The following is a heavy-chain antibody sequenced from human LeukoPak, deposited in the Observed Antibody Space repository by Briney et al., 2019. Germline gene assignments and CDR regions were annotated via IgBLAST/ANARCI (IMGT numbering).Heavy chain of an antibody. Sequence: GESLKISCKGLGYSFSSYWSAWVRQRPGKGLEWMGIIYPGGSETRYDPSFEGQVTISADGSTTTAYLQWSSLKASDTAMYYCARLVVVTAPVDYWGQGTLVTVSS. CDR2: IYPGGSET. CDR1: GYSFSSYW. D-gene: IGHD2-21*02. CDR3: ARLVVVTAPVDY. V-gene: IGHV5-51*01. J-gene: IGHJ4*02.